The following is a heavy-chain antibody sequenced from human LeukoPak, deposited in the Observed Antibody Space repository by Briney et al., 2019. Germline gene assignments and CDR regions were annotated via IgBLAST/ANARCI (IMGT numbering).Heavy chain of an antibody. CDR1: GVSISSYH. J-gene: IGHJ4*02. Sequence: SETLSLTCPVSGVSISSYHWSWIRQPPVKGLEWIGYIYNSGSTNYNPSLKSRVTISVDTSKNQVSLKLSSVTAADTAVYYCARKDGDYWGQGILVTVSS. D-gene: IGHD2-15*01. V-gene: IGHV4-59*01. CDR2: IYNSGST. CDR3: ARKDGDY.